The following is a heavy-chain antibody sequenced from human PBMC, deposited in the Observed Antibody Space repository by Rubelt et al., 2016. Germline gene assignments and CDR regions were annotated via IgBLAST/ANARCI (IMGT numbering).Heavy chain of an antibody. CDR1: GYTFTSYG. D-gene: IGHD3-10*01. V-gene: IGHV1-18*01. J-gene: IGHJ5*02. CDR2: ISAYNGNT. CDR3: ARCYGSGSYGNWFDP. Sequence: QVQLVQSGAEVKKPGASVKVSCKASGYTFTSYGISWVRQAPGQGLEWMGWISAYNGNTNYAQKLHGRATMTRETSTGTAYMGLRGLRWYDTAVYYCARCYGSGSYGNWFDPWGQGTRGTASS.